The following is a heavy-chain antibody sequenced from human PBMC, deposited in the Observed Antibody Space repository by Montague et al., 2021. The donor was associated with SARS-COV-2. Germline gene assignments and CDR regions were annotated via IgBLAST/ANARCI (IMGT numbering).Heavy chain of an antibody. CDR1: GGSISSYY. CDR2: NYYSGST. Sequence: SETLSLTCTVSGGSISSYYWSWIRQPPGKGLEWIGYNYYSGSTNYNPSRKSRVTISVDTSKNKFSLRLSSVTAADTAVYYCARAQMNRITIFGVVAEFDPWGQGTLVTVSS. CDR3: ARAQMNRITIFGVVAEFDP. D-gene: IGHD3-3*01. V-gene: IGHV4-59*01. J-gene: IGHJ5*02.